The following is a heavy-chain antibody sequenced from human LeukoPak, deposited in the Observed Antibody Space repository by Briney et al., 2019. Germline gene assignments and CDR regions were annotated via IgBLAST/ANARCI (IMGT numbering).Heavy chain of an antibody. CDR1: GGSISSYY. D-gene: IGHD6-6*01. J-gene: IGHJ4*02. CDR2: IYYSGST. CDR3: ASALGDSSSIDY. Sequence: SETLSLTCTVSGGSISSYYWSWIRQPPGKGLEWIGYIYYSGSTYYNPSLKSRVTISVDTSRNQFSLKLSSVTAADTAVYYCASALGDSSSIDYWGQGTLVTVSS. V-gene: IGHV4-59*06.